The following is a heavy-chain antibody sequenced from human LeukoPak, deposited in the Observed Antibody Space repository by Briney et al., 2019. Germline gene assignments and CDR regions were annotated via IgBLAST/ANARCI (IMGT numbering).Heavy chain of an antibody. CDR3: ARYIAAAGSHAFDI. CDR1: GGSISSSSYY. D-gene: IGHD6-13*01. J-gene: IGHJ3*02. CDR2: IYYSGST. Sequence: PSETLSLTCTVSGGSISSSSYYWGWIRQPPGKGLEWIGSIYYSGSTYYNPSLKSRVTISVDTSKNQFSLKLSSVTAADTAVYYCARYIAAAGSHAFDIWGQGTMVTVSS. V-gene: IGHV4-39*01.